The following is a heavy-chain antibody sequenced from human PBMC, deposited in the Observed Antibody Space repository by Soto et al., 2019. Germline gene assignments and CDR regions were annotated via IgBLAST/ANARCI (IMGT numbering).Heavy chain of an antibody. CDR3: AKDQGEGPGSTDY. V-gene: IGHV3-23*01. Sequence: GGSLRLSCAASGFTFSSYAMSWVRQAPGKGLEWVSAISGSGGSAYYADSVKGRFTISRDNSKNTLYLQMNSLRAEDTAVYYCAKDQGEGPGSTDYWGQGTLVTVSS. D-gene: IGHD3-10*01. CDR2: ISGSGGSA. CDR1: GFTFSSYA. J-gene: IGHJ4*02.